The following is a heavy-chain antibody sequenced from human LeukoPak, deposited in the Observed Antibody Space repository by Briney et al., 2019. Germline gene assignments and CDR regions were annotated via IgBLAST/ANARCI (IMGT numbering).Heavy chain of an antibody. D-gene: IGHD2-2*01. CDR3: ARYPTESYQISCSSTSCYAGYGMDV. Sequence: GGSLRLSCAASGFTFSSYAMSWVRQAPGKGLEWVSAISGSGGSTYYADSVKGRFTISRDNSKNTLYLKMNSMSAEDTDVYYCARYPTESYQISCSSTSCYAGYGMDVWGQGTTVTVSS. V-gene: IGHV3-23*01. CDR1: GFTFSSYA. CDR2: ISGSGGST. J-gene: IGHJ6*02.